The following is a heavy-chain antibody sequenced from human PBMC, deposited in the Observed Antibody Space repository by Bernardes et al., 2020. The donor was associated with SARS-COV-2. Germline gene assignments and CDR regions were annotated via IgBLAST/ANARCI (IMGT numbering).Heavy chain of an antibody. CDR2: IKNDGRST. CDR1: GFTFSNYW. V-gene: IGHV3-74*01. D-gene: IGHD3-10*01. CDR3: ARGGFYGSGNYFEDYYDNNDYA. J-gene: IGHJ5*02. Sequence: GSLRLSCTVSGFTFSNYWMHWVRQAPGKGLVWVSRIKNDGRSTSYADSVKGRFTISRDNAMNTLYLQMNSLRAEDTAVYYCARGGFYGSGNYFEDYYDNNDYAWGQGTLVTVSS.